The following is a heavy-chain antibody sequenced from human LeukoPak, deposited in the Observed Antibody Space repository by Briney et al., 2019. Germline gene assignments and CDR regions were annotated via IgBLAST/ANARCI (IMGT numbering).Heavy chain of an antibody. Sequence: GGSLRLSCAASGFTFSNYAMSWVRQAPGKGLEWVSTLSGTGGSTYYADSVKGRFTISRDNSKNTLYLQMNSLRAGDTAVYFCAKDLSPGHYWGQGILVTVSS. CDR2: LSGTGGST. D-gene: IGHD2/OR15-2a*01. V-gene: IGHV3-23*01. CDR1: GFTFSNYA. CDR3: AKDLSPGHY. J-gene: IGHJ4*02.